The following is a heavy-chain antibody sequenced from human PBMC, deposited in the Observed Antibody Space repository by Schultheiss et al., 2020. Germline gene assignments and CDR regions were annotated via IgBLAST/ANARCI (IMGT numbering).Heavy chain of an antibody. Sequence: ASVKVSCKASGYTFTGYYMHWVRQAPGQGLEWMGWINPNSGGTNYAQKFQGRVTMTRDTSISTAYMELSRLRSDDTAVYYCARTILYCSGGSCYSVALSDWGQGTLVPVS. D-gene: IGHD2-15*01. CDR3: ARTILYCSGGSCYSVALSD. V-gene: IGHV1-2*02. CDR2: INPNSGGT. J-gene: IGHJ4*02. CDR1: GYTFTGYY.